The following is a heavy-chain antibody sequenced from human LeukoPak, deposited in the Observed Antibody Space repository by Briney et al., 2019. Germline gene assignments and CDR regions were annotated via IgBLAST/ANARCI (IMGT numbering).Heavy chain of an antibody. CDR1: GFTFSSYA. CDR2: ISSSSSYI. Sequence: GGSLRLSCAASGFTFSSYAMHWVRQAPGKGLEWVSSISSSSSYIYYADSVKGRFTISRDNAKNSLYLQMNSLRAEDTAVYYCARGGYSSSWSHYWGQGTLVTVSS. V-gene: IGHV3-21*01. D-gene: IGHD6-13*01. J-gene: IGHJ4*02. CDR3: ARGGYSSSWSHY.